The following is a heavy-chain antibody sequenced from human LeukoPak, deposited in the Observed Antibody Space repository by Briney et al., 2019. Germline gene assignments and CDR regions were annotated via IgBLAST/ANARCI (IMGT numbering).Heavy chain of an antibody. J-gene: IGHJ6*03. CDR1: GFTFSSYA. V-gene: IGHV3-23*01. D-gene: IGHD6-6*01. CDR3: AKPGSSPPGYYYYMDV. CDR2: ISGSVGST. Sequence: GGSLRLSCAASGFTFSSYAMSWVRQAPGKGLEWVSAISGSVGSTYYADSVKGRFTISRDNSKNTLYLQMNSLRAEDTAVYYCAKPGSSPPGYYYYMDVWGKGTTVTVSS.